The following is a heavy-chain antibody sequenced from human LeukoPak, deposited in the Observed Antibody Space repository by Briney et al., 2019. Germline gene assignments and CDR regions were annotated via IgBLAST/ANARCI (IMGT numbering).Heavy chain of an antibody. V-gene: IGHV1-2*02. Sequence: GSVSASCTASGYTLSVDTIGAGSEAPGQGLEWMGWINSNSGATNYAQKFQGRVTMTRDTSISTAYMELTRLASDDTTVYYCAKETSLEYWGQGTLVTVSS. J-gene: IGHJ4*02. CDR3: AKETSLEY. CDR2: INSNSGAT. CDR1: GYTLSVDT.